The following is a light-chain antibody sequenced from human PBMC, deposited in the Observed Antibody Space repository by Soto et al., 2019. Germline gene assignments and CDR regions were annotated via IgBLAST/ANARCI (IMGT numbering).Light chain of an antibody. CDR1: TGTVTSGHY. CDR2: STD. J-gene: IGLJ2*01. V-gene: IGLV7-43*01. CDR3: LLYHGGAVV. Sequence: QAVVTQEPSLTVSPGGTVTLTCASSTGTVTSGHYPNWLQQKPGQAPRALIYSTDTRHSWTPPRFSGYLLGGKAALTLSGVQPEDEADYYCLLYHGGAVVFGGGTKVTVL.